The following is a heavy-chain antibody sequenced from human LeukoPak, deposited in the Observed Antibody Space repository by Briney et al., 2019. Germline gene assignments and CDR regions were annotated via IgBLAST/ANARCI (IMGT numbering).Heavy chain of an antibody. Sequence: GASVKVSCKASGYTFTNFGISWVRQAPGQGLEWMGGIIPIFGTANYAQKFQGRVTITADESTSTAYMELSSLRSEDTAVYYCARGFGGGGSADYWGQGTLVTVSS. D-gene: IGHD2-15*01. CDR3: ARGFGGGGSADY. CDR1: GYTFTNFG. CDR2: IIPIFGTA. J-gene: IGHJ4*02. V-gene: IGHV1-69*13.